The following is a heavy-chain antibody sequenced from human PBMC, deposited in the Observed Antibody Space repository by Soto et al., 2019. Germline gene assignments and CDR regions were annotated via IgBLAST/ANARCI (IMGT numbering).Heavy chain of an antibody. CDR3: ARVIAAAGTWFDY. CDR1: GYTFTSYA. CDR2: INAGNGNT. Sequence: ASVKVSCKASGYTFTSYAMHWVRQAPGQSLEWMGWINAGNGNTKYSQKFQGRVTITRDTSASTAYMELSSLRSEDTAVYYCARVIAAAGTWFDYWGQGTLVTVSS. V-gene: IGHV1-3*01. J-gene: IGHJ4*02. D-gene: IGHD6-13*01.